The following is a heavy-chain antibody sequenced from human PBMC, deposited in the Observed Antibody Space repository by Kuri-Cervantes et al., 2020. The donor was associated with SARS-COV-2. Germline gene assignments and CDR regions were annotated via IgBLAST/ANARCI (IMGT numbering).Heavy chain of an antibody. CDR1: GESFSGYY. D-gene: IGHD6-13*01. J-gene: IGHJ3*02. CDR2: IYYSGST. V-gene: IGHV4-59*01. CDR3: ARLYSSSWCAFDI. Sequence: LSCAFYGESFSGYYWNWIRQPPGKGLEWIGYIYYSGSTNYNPSLKSRVTISVDTSKNQFSLKLSSVTAADTAVYYCARLYSSSWCAFDIWGQGTMVPSPQ.